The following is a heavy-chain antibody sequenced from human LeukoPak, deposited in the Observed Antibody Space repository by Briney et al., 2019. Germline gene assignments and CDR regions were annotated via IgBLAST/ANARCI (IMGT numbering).Heavy chain of an antibody. CDR1: GFTFSSYG. Sequence: GGSLRLSCAASGFTFSSYGTHWVRQAPGKGLEWVAVISYDGSNKYYADSVKGRFTISRDNSKNTLYLQMNSLRAEDTAVYYCASTFGELNYWGQGTLVTVSS. D-gene: IGHD3-10*01. J-gene: IGHJ4*02. V-gene: IGHV3-30*03. CDR2: ISYDGSNK. CDR3: ASTFGELNY.